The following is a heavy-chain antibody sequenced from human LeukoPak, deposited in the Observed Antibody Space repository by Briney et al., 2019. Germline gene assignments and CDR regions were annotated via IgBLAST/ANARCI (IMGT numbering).Heavy chain of an antibody. CDR2: INHSGSN. Sequence: SETLSLTCAVYGGSFSGYYWSWIRQPPGKGLEWIGEINHSGSNNYNPSLKSRVTISVDTSKNQFSLKLRSVTAADTAVYYCARQRGSYRSAFDSWGQGTLVTVSS. V-gene: IGHV4-34*01. D-gene: IGHD3-16*02. CDR3: ARQRGSYRSAFDS. J-gene: IGHJ5*01. CDR1: GGSFSGYY.